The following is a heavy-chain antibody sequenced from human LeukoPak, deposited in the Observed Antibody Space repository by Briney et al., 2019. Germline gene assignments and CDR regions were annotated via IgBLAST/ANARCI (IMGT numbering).Heavy chain of an antibody. J-gene: IGHJ6*02. Sequence: PGGSLRLSCAASGFTFSSYSMNWVRQAPGKGLEWVSSISSSSYIYYADSVKGRFTISRDNAKNSLYLQMNSLRAEDTAVYYCARVYGPYITIFGGMDVWGQGTTVTVSS. CDR1: GFTFSSYS. CDR3: ARVYGPYITIFGGMDV. V-gene: IGHV3-21*01. D-gene: IGHD3-3*01. CDR2: ISSSSYI.